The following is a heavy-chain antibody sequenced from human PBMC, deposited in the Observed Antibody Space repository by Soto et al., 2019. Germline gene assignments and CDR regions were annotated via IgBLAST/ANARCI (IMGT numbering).Heavy chain of an antibody. V-gene: IGHV4-30-4*01. CDR2: IYYSGST. CDR3: ARDRVVGYDVWSRRHQYYFDY. Sequence: QVQLQESGPGLVKPSQTLSLTCTVSGGSISSGDYYWSWIRQPPGKGLEWIGYIYYSGSTYYNPYLQSRINISVDTSKNQFSLKLSSVTAADTAVYYCARDRVVGYDVWSRRHQYYFDYWGQGTLVTVSS. D-gene: IGHD3-3*01. CDR1: GGSISSGDYY. J-gene: IGHJ4*02.